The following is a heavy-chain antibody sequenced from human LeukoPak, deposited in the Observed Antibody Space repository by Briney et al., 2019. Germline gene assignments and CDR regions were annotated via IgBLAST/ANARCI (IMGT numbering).Heavy chain of an antibody. D-gene: IGHD5-12*01. Sequence: SETLSLTCTVSGGSISSYYWSWIRQPPGKGLEWIGYIYYSGSTNYNPSLKSRVTISVDTSKNQFSLKLSSVTAADTAVYYCGGGYDLGDAFDIWGQGTMVTVSS. V-gene: IGHV4-59*01. J-gene: IGHJ3*02. CDR1: GGSISSYY. CDR3: GGGYDLGDAFDI. CDR2: IYYSGST.